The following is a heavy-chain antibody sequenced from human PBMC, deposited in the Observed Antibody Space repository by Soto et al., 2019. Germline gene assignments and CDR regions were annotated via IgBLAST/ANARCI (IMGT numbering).Heavy chain of an antibody. CDR2: IIPIFGTA. J-gene: IGHJ4*02. Sequence: QVQLVQSGAEVKKPGSSVKVSCKASGGTFSSYAISWVRQAPGQGLEWMGGIIPIFGTANYAQKFQGRAMITADESTSTACMELRSLRSEDTVVYYCARGGGRDYYDSSGYYGYWGQGTLVIVSS. CDR3: ARGGGRDYYDSSGYYGY. V-gene: IGHV1-69*12. CDR1: GGTFSSYA. D-gene: IGHD3-22*01.